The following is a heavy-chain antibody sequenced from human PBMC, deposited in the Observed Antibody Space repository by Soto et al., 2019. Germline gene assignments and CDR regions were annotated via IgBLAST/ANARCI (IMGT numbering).Heavy chain of an antibody. V-gene: IGHV3-48*03. Sequence: PGGSLRLSCAASGFTFSSYEMNWVRQAPGKGLEWVSYISSSGSTIYYADSVKGRFTISRDNAKNSLYLQMNCLRAEDTAVYYCARVYPFYGMDVWGQGTTVTVSS. CDR2: ISSSGSTI. CDR3: ARVYPFYGMDV. CDR1: GFTFSSYE. J-gene: IGHJ6*02.